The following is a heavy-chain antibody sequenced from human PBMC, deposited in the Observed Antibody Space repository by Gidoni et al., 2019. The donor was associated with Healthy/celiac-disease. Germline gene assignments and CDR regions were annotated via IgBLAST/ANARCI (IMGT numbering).Heavy chain of an antibody. CDR3: ARGKGRVGEFNY. CDR2: IYYSGST. J-gene: IGHJ4*02. CDR1: GGSISSGGYY. V-gene: IGHV4-31*03. D-gene: IGHD3-10*01. Sequence: QVQLQESGPGLVKPSQTLSLTRTVSGGSISSGGYYWSWNRQHPGEGLELIGYIYYSGSTHYNPSLKSRVTISVDTSKNQFSLRLSSVAAADTAVYYCARGKGRVGEFNYWGQGTLVTVSS.